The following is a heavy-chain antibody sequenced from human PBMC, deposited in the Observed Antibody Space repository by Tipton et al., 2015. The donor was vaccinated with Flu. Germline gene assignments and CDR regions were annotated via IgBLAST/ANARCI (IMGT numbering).Heavy chain of an antibody. J-gene: IGHJ4*02. CDR2: ISAYTGNT. V-gene: IGHV1-18*03. Sequence: QLVQSGAEVKKPGASVKVSCKASGYTFNTYGISWVRQAPGQGLEWMGWISAYTGNTNYAKHFQGRVTLTTDTSTGTAYMELRSLRSDDMAVYYCARDLPQGIVIIPPAKRFDHWGQGTLVTVSS. D-gene: IGHD2-2*01. CDR3: ARDLPQGIVIIPPAKRFDH. CDR1: GYTFNTYG.